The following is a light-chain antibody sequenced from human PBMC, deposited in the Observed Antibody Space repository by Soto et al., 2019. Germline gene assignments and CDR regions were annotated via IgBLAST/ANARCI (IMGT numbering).Light chain of an antibody. V-gene: IGKV3-11*01. CDR3: QHGGNWPLT. CDR2: DAT. Sequence: EIVLTQSPATLSVSPGERATLSCRARQSVSSSFACYRRKPGQAPSLLIYDATNRASGVPARFGGSWSATYFTLTSRRLEADDVAVYYCQHGGNWPLTFGPGTIVDIK. J-gene: IGKJ3*01. CDR1: QSVSSS.